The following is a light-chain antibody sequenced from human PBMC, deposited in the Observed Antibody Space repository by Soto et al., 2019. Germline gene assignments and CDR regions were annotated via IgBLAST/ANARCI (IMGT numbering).Light chain of an antibody. Sequence: DIQMTQSPSSLSESVGDRVTITCQASQDISNHLSWYQQKPGKAPKLLIYDASNLETGVPSGFSGSGSGTDFTFTISSLQPENVATYYCQQHHSLPLTFGGGTKVEIK. V-gene: IGKV1-33*01. J-gene: IGKJ4*01. CDR2: DAS. CDR3: QQHHSLPLT. CDR1: QDISNH.